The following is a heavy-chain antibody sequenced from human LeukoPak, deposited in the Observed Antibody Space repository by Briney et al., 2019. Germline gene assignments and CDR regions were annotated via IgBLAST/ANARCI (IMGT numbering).Heavy chain of an antibody. D-gene: IGHD5-24*01. J-gene: IGHJ5*02. CDR3: ARDPSKDVYNHGWFDP. V-gene: IGHV3-48*03. CDR2: ISSSGSTI. CDR1: GFTFSSYE. Sequence: PGGSLRLSCAASGFTFSSYEMNWVRQAPGKGLEWVSYISSSGSTIYYADSVKGRFTISRDNAKNSLYLQMNSLRAEDTAVYYCARDPSKDVYNHGWFDPWGQGTLVTVSS.